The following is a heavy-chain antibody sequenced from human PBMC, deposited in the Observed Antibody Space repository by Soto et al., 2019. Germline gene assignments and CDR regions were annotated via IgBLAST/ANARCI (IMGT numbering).Heavy chain of an antibody. J-gene: IGHJ5*02. D-gene: IGHD6-19*01. Sequence: SETLSLTCTVSGGSISSYYCSWIRQPPGKGLEWIGYIYYSGSTNYNPSLKSRVTISVDTSKNQFSLKLSSVTAADTAVYYCARNALWYSSGWYGPTWFDPWGQGTLVTVS. CDR2: IYYSGST. CDR1: GGSISSYY. CDR3: ARNALWYSSGWYGPTWFDP. V-gene: IGHV4-59*08.